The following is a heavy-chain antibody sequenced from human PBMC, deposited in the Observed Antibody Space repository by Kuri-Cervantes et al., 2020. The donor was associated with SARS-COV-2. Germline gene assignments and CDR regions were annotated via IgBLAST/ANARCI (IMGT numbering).Heavy chain of an antibody. CDR3: ARDLMTTVTTGAFDI. D-gene: IGHD4-17*01. CDR2: INPNSGGT. Sequence: ASVKVSCKAPGYTFTGYYMHWVRQAPGQGLEWMGWINPNSGGTNYAQKFQGRVTMTRDTSISTAYMELSRLRSDDTAVYYCARDLMTTVTTGAFDIWGQGTMVTVSS. CDR1: GYTFTGYY. J-gene: IGHJ3*02. V-gene: IGHV1-2*02.